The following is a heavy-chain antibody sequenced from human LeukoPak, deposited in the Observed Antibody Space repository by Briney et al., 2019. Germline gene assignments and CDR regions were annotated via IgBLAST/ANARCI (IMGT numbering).Heavy chain of an antibody. CDR1: GFTFSSYS. V-gene: IGHV3-48*04. CDR2: ISSSSSTI. CDR3: ARAGITMVRGVITPFHYYYGMDV. D-gene: IGHD3-10*01. J-gene: IGHJ6*02. Sequence: GGSLRLSCAASGFTFSSYSMNWVRQAPGKGLEWVSYISSSSSTIYYADSVKGRFTISRDNAKNSLYLQMNSLRAEDTAVYYCARAGITMVRGVITPFHYYYGMDVWGQGTTVTVSS.